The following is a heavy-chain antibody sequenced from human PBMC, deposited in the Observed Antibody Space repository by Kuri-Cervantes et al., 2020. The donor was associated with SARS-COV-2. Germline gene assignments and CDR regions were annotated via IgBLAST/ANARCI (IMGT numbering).Heavy chain of an antibody. V-gene: IGHV3-64*01. CDR1: GFTFSSYA. D-gene: IGHD3-22*01. CDR3: VRKGSVHYYDSSGYYHDYWYFDL. Sequence: GESLKISCAASGFTFSSYAMHWVRQAPGKGLEYVSAISSNGGSTYYANSVKGRFTISRDNSKNTLYLQMGSLRAEDMAVYYCVRKGSVHYYDSSGYYHDYWYFDLWGRGTLVTVSS. J-gene: IGHJ2*01. CDR2: ISSNGGST.